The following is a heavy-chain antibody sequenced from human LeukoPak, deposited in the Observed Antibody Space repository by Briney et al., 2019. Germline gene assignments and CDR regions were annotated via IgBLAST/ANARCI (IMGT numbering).Heavy chain of an antibody. CDR3: ARDAPGNTALDY. CDR2: INGYGSST. D-gene: IGHD5-18*01. J-gene: IGHJ4*02. V-gene: IGHV3-74*01. CDR1: GFTFSSYW. Sequence: HPGGSLRLSCAASGFTFSSYWMHWVRQAPGKGLVWVSRINGYGSSTDFADSVKGRFTISRDNAKNTLYLQMNSLRAEDTAVYYCARDAPGNTALDYWGQGTLVTVSS.